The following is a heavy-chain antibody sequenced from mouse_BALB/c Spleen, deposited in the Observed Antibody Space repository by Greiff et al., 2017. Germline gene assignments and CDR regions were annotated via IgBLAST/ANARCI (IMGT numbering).Heavy chain of an antibody. CDR1: GYAFTNYL. CDR2: INPGSGGT. D-gene: IGHD1-1*01. V-gene: IGHV1-54*03. Sequence: VQLKQSGAELVRPGTSVKVSCKASGYAFTNYLIEWVKQRPGQGLEWIGVINPGSGGTNYNEKFKGKATLTADKSSSTAYMQLSSLTSDDSAVYFCARDYGSSFDYWGQGTTLTVSS. CDR3: ARDYGSSFDY. J-gene: IGHJ2*01.